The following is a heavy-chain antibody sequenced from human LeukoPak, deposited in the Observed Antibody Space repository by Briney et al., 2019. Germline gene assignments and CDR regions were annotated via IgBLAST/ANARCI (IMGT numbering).Heavy chain of an antibody. CDR3: ARDLGFDSSGSWDFDY. D-gene: IGHD6-19*01. J-gene: IGHJ4*02. CDR2: ISSSSSYI. Sequence: GGSLRLSCAASGFTFSRYIMNWVRQAPGKGLEWVSSISSSSSYIYYADSVKGRFTISRDNAKNSLYLQMNSLRAEDTAVYYCARDLGFDSSGSWDFDYWGQGTLVTVSS. CDR1: GFTFSRYI. V-gene: IGHV3-21*01.